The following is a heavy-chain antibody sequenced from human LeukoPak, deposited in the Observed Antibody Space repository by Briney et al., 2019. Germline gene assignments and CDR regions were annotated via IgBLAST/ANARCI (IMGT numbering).Heavy chain of an antibody. CDR1: GYTFTNYD. J-gene: IGHJ6*02. Sequence: GASVKVSCKASGYTFTNYDINWVRQATGQGLEWMGWGNPNSGRTGFAQKFQGRLTMTADTSISTAYMELSSLTSDDTAVYYCARGPVSTHGMDVWGQGTTVTVSS. V-gene: IGHV1-8*01. D-gene: IGHD6-13*01. CDR2: GNPNSGRT. CDR3: ARGPVSTHGMDV.